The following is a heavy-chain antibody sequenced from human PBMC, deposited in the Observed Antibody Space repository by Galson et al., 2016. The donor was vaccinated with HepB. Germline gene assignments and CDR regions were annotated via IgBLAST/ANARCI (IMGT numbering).Heavy chain of an antibody. V-gene: IGHV3-30*04. J-gene: IGHJ4*02. CDR2: ISYDGSNK. D-gene: IGHD3-16*01. CDR3: ARVGFGRSYGQGFDY. Sequence: SLRLSCAASGLTFTGYAIHWARQAPGKGLEWVAVISYDGSNKYYADSAKGRFTISRDDSKNTLYLQMDSLRPEDTAVYYCARVGFGRSYGQGFDYWGQGTLVTVSS. CDR1: GLTFTGYA.